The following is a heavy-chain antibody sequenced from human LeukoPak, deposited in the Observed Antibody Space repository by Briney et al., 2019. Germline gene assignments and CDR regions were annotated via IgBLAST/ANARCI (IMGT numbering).Heavy chain of an antibody. J-gene: IGHJ4*02. CDR2: IDWDDDK. Sequence: SGPALVKPTQTLTLTCTFSGFSLSTSGMRVSWIRQPPGKALEWLARIDWDDDKFYNSTLETRLTISKDTSKNQVVLTMTNMDPVDTATYYCARLKYGNNYFDYWGQGILVTASS. V-gene: IGHV2-70*04. CDR3: ARLKYGNNYFDY. D-gene: IGHD2/OR15-2a*01. CDR1: GFSLSTSGMR.